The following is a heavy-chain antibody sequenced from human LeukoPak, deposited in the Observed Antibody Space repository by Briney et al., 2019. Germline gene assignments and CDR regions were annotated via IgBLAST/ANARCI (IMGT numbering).Heavy chain of an antibody. D-gene: IGHD2/OR15-2a*01. V-gene: IGHV4-39*01. Sequence: SETLSLTCTVSGDSVSSSDYYWDWLRQPPGNGLEWIGNIYDSGKIHYKPSLRSRVTISVDTSKNQYYLKLSSVTAADTAVYYCARHAKTTLTHFDSWGQGTLVTVSS. J-gene: IGHJ4*02. CDR3: ARHAKTTLTHFDS. CDR2: IYDSGKI. CDR1: GDSVSSSDYY.